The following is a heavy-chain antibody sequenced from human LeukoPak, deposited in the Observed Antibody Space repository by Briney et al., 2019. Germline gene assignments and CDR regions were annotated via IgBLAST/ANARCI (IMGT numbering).Heavy chain of an antibody. CDR2: MTSSGSA. V-gene: IGHV4-39*07. D-gene: IGHD3-3*01. Sequence: SETLSLTCTVSGVSISSITDYWGWIRQPPGKGLEWIGGMTSSGSANYNPSLKSRVTMSVDTSKNQFSLKLSSVTAADTAVYYCAREVRVRIFGVHFDYWGQGTLVTVSS. CDR1: GVSISSITDY. CDR3: AREVRVRIFGVHFDY. J-gene: IGHJ4*02.